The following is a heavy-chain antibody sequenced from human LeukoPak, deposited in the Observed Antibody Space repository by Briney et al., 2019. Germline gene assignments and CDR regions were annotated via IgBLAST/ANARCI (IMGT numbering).Heavy chain of an antibody. CDR1: GIDFGSFA. V-gene: IGHV3-23*01. D-gene: IGHD2-2*01. CDR3: ARHLGLCTTTKCPRGPFDS. CDR2: IGGTGAST. J-gene: IGHJ4*02. Sequence: GGSLRLSCRASGIDFGSFAMSWVRQAPGKGLEWVAAIGGTGASTNYAESMMGRFIISRDNSESSLHLQMNSLRADDTAVYYCARHLGLCTTTKCPRGPFDSWGQGTLVTVSS.